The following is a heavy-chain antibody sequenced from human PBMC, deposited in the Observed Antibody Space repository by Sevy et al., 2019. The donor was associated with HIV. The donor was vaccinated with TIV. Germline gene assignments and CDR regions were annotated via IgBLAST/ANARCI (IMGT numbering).Heavy chain of an antibody. Sequence: GGSLRLSCAASGFTFSKYSMSWVRQPPGKGLEWVSTLSFGCGEINHADSVKGRFTISRGNSKNSLNLQMNNLRAEDTAVYYCAREGCTKPHDYWGQGTLVTVSS. CDR2: LSFGCGEI. CDR3: AREGCTKPHDY. CDR1: GFTFSKYS. D-gene: IGHD2-8*01. J-gene: IGHJ4*02. V-gene: IGHV3-23*01.